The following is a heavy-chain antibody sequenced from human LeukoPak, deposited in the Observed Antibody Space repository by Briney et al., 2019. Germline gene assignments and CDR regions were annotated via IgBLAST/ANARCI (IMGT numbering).Heavy chain of an antibody. Sequence: SVKVSCKASGGTFSRYAISCVRQAPGQGLEWMGRIIPILGIANYAQKFQSRVTITADKSTSTAYMELSSLRSEDTAVYYCARGDCSSTNCYEAWGQGTLVTVSS. CDR3: ARGDCSSTNCYEA. V-gene: IGHV1-69*04. CDR2: IIPILGIA. D-gene: IGHD2-2*01. J-gene: IGHJ5*02. CDR1: GGTFSRYA.